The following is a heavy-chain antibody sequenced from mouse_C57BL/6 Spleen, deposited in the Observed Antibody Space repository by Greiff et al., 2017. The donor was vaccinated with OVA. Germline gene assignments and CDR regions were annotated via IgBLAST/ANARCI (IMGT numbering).Heavy chain of an antibody. V-gene: IGHV6-6*01. J-gene: IGHJ3*01. CDR2: IRNKANNHAT. CDR3: TRPDDDYDAWFAY. Sequence: EVMLVESGGGLVQPGGSMKLSCAASGFTFSDAWMDWVRQSPEKGLEWVAEIRNKANNHATYYAESVKGRFTISRDDSKSSVYLQMNSIRAEDTGIYYCTRPDDDYDAWFAYWGQGTLVTVSA. D-gene: IGHD2-4*01. CDR1: GFTFSDAW.